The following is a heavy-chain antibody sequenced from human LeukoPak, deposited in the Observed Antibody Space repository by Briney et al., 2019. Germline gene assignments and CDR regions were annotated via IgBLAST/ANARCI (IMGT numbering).Heavy chain of an antibody. CDR1: GYRFTTYW. D-gene: IGHD1-26*01. CDR2: IYPGDSDT. J-gene: IGHJ3*02. CDR3: ARRIHSGSSGFDI. Sequence: GESLQISCQGSGYRFTTYWIGWVRQMPGKGLEWMGIIYPGDSDTGYSPSVQGQVTISADKSISTAYLQWSSLEASDTGMYYCARRIHSGSSGFDIWGQGTMVTVSS. V-gene: IGHV5-51*01.